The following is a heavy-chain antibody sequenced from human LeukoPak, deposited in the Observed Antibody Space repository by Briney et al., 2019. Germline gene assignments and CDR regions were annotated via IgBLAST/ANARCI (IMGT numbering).Heavy chain of an antibody. CDR2: ISSSGSTI. CDR1: GFTFSSYE. D-gene: IGHD5-24*01. J-gene: IGHJ5*02. Sequence: GGSLRLSCAASGFTFSSYEMNWVRQAPGKGLEWVSYISSSGSTIYYADSVKDRFTISRDNAKNSLYLQMNSLRAEDTAVYYCARDLGWLQLRGFDPWGQGTLVTVSS. CDR3: ARDLGWLQLRGFDP. V-gene: IGHV3-48*03.